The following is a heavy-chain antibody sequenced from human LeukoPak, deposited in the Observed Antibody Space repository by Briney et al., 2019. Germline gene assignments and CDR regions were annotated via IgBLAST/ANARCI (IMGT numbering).Heavy chain of an antibody. V-gene: IGHV1-18*01. Sequence: GASVTVSCKASGYTFTSYGISWVRQAPGQGLEWMGWISAYNGNTNYAQKLQGRVTMTTDTSTSTAYMELRSLRSDDTAVYYCARDRGPRDFWSGSNFDYWGQGTLVTVSS. D-gene: IGHD3-3*01. CDR3: ARDRGPRDFWSGSNFDY. J-gene: IGHJ4*02. CDR1: GYTFTSYG. CDR2: ISAYNGNT.